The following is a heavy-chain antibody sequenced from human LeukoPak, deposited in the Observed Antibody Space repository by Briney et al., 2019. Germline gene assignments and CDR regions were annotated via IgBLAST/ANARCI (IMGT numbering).Heavy chain of an antibody. D-gene: IGHD6-19*01. Sequence: SETLSLTCAVSGGSISSYYWSWIRQPAGKGLEWIGRIYTSGTTNYNPSLTSRVTMSVDTSKNKFSLNLNSVTAADTAVYYCARTSPRAGTFDYWGQGTLVTVSS. J-gene: IGHJ4*02. CDR3: ARTSPRAGTFDY. V-gene: IGHV4-4*07. CDR2: IYTSGTT. CDR1: GGSISSYY.